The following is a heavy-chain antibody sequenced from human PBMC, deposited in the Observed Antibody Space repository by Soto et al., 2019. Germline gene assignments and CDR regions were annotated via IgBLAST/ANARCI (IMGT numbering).Heavy chain of an antibody. CDR2: IIPIMGTA. CDR1: GGPFSSFA. D-gene: IGHD3-10*01. CDR3: ASTPDYYGSGSYYNDLGYYYGMDV. Sequence: SVKVSCKASGGPFSSFAISWVRQAPGQGLEWMGGIIPIMGTANYAQKFQGRVTVTADESTSTAYMELSSLRSEDTAVYYCASTPDYYGSGSYYNDLGYYYGMDVWGQGTTVTVSS. V-gene: IGHV1-69*13. J-gene: IGHJ6*02.